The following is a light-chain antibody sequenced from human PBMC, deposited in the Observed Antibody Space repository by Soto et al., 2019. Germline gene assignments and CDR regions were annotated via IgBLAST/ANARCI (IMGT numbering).Light chain of an antibody. J-gene: IGKJ5*01. CDR3: QKYNSYSIT. Sequence: DIQMTQSPSTLSASLGYRVTMTCRASQSISSWLAWYQQKPGKAPKLLIYKASSLESGVPSRFSGSGSGTEFTLTISSLQPDDFATYYCQKYNSYSITFGQGTRLEIK. CDR2: KAS. CDR1: QSISSW. V-gene: IGKV1-5*03.